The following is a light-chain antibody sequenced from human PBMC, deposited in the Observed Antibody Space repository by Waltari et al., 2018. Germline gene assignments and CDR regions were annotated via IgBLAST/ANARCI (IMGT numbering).Light chain of an antibody. V-gene: IGLV1-47*01. J-gene: IGLJ2*01. CDR3: AAWDESLYVV. CDR1: SSNVGRNS. Sequence: QSVLTQPPSASGTPGQTVTISCSGSSSNVGRNSVYWYQQLTGTAPKLPIYRYDHRPSGVPARCVCSKSSTSAYLVITGLRPEDEADYYCAAWDESLYVVFGGGTSLTV. CDR2: RYD.